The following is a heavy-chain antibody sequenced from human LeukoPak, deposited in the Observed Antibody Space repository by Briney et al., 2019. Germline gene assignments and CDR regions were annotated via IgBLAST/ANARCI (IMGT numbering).Heavy chain of an antibody. CDR1: GGTFSSYA. CDR3: ARDLMRYYDSSGYSGIQH. CDR2: IIPILGIA. D-gene: IGHD3-22*01. J-gene: IGHJ1*01. V-gene: IGHV1-69*04. Sequence: SVKVSCKASGGTFSSYAISWVRQAPGQGLEWMGRIIPILGIANYAQKFQGRVTITADKSTSTAYMELSSLRSEDTAVYYCARDLMRYYDSSGYSGIQHWGQGTLVTVSS.